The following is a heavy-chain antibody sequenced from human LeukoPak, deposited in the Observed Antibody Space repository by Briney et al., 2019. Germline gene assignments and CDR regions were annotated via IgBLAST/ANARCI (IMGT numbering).Heavy chain of an antibody. CDR1: GYTFTSYH. D-gene: IGHD1-7*01. CDR2: INPSGGST. CDR3: ARLSNYVAGDY. V-gene: IGHV1-46*01. J-gene: IGHJ4*02. Sequence: ASVKVSCKASGYTFTSYHMHWVRQAPGQGLEWMGIINPSGGSTSYAQKFQGRVTMTRDTSTSAVYMELSSLRSEDTAAYYCARLSNYVAGDYWGQGTLVTVSS.